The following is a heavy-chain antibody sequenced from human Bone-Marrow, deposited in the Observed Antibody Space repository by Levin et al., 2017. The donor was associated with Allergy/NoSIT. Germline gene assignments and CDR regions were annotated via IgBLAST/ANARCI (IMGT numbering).Heavy chain of an antibody. CDR2: ISGSATNI. J-gene: IGHJ4*01. Sequence: GGSLRLSCAASGFTFNKNAMVWVRQAPGKGLEWLSGISGSATNIFYAGSVRGRFTISRDNSNNILYLQMNSLGVADTAVYFCARDGGSGTNFLHYFDHWGHGTLVTVSS. CDR1: GFTFNKNA. D-gene: IGHD3-10*01. CDR3: ARDGGSGTNFLHYFDH. V-gene: IGHV3-23*01.